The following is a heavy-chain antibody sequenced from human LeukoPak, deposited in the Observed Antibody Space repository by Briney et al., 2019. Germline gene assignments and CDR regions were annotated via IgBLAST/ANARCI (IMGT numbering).Heavy chain of an antibody. V-gene: IGHV4-4*08. CDR2: IYTSGIT. J-gene: IGHJ4*02. CDR1: GGSISNFH. CDR3: ARRLDD. Sequence: SETLSLTCTVSGGSISNFHWSWIRQPPGKGLEWIGYIYTSGITNYNPSLKSRVTISVDTSKNQFSLKLTSVTAADTAVYYCARRLDDWGQGTLVTVSS.